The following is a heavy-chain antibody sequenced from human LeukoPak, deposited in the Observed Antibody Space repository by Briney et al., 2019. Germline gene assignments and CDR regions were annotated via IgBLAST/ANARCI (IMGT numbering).Heavy chain of an antibody. D-gene: IGHD6-19*01. V-gene: IGHV3-73*01. Sequence: GGSLRLSCAASGFTFSGSAMHWVRQASGKGLEWVGRIRSKANSYATAYAASVKGRFTISRDDSKNTACLQMNSLKTEDTAVYYCAVAGQGYFQHWGQGTLVTVSS. CDR1: GFTFSGSA. J-gene: IGHJ1*01. CDR3: AVAGQGYFQH. CDR2: IRSKANSYAT.